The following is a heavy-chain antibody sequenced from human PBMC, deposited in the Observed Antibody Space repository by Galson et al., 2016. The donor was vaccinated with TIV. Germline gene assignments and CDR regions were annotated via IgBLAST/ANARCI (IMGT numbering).Heavy chain of an antibody. V-gene: IGHV1-69-2*01. Sequence: QSGAEVKEPGESLKISCKVSGYNFTDYYLHWMQQAPGKGFEWMGHVDPEDGQTKYAPKFQGRVTMTADTSTDTAYMELTSLRSEDTAIYYCTTVRLRGSGGMDVWGQGTTVIVSS. J-gene: IGHJ6*02. D-gene: IGHD2-8*01. CDR3: TTVRLRGSGGMDV. CDR2: VDPEDGQT. CDR1: GYNFTDYY.